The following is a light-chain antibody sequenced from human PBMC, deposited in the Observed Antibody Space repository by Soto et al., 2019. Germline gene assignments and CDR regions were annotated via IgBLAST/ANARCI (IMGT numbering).Light chain of an antibody. V-gene: IGKV3-20*01. Sequence: EIVWTQSPGTMSLSPGERATRSCRASQSVSSSYLAWYQQKPGQAPRLLIYGASSRATGIPDRFSGSGSGTDFPLTFSRLEPEDFALYYCQQYGSSPYTFGQGTKLEIK. CDR1: QSVSSSY. CDR2: GAS. CDR3: QQYGSSPYT. J-gene: IGKJ2*01.